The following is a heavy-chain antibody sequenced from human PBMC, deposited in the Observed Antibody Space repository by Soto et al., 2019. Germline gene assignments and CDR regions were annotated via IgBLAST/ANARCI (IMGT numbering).Heavy chain of an antibody. V-gene: IGHV3-23*01. D-gene: IGHD2-2*01. Sequence: GGSLRLSCAASGFTFNNYAMGWVRQAPGKGLEWVSAITGSGGDTYYVDSVKGRFTISRDNSRNTLFLEMYSLRAEDTAVYYCARYIPGVRYYGMDVWGQGTTVTVSS. J-gene: IGHJ6*02. CDR1: GFTFNNYA. CDR3: ARYIPGVRYYGMDV. CDR2: ITGSGGDT.